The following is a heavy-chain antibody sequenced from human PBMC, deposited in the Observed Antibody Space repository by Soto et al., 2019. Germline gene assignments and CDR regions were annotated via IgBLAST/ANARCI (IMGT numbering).Heavy chain of an antibody. V-gene: IGHV3-64D*06. CDR1: GFIFSTYT. D-gene: IGHD6-19*01. Sequence: EVHLVESGGGLVQPGGSLRLSCSASGFIFSTYTMLWVRQAPGKGLEYVSAINTGAGTSYADSVKGRFTISRDNSKNTLYLQMRSLRPEDTAVYYCVTGYSSGWYEIYWGQGTLVTVSS. J-gene: IGHJ4*02. CDR3: VTGYSSGWYEIY. CDR2: INTGAGT.